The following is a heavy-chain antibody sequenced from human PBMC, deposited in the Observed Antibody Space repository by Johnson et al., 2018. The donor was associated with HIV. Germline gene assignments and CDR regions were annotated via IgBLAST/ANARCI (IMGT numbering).Heavy chain of an antibody. V-gene: IGHV3-33*01. CDR3: APRGRVGGSCGDAFDI. CDR1: GFTFSNYA. Sequence: QVQLVESGGGVVQPGRSLRLSCAASGFTFSNYAMHWVRQAPGKGLEWVAVIWYNGSNKHYAGSVKGRFTISRDNSKNTLYLQMNSLRAEDTAVYYCAPRGRVGGSCGDAFDIWGQGTMVTVSS. J-gene: IGHJ3*02. CDR2: IWYNGSNK. D-gene: IGHD1-26*01.